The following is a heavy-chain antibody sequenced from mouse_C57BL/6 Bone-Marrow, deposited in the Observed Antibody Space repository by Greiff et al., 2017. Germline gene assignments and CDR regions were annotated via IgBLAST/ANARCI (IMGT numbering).Heavy chain of an antibody. V-gene: IGHV1-81*01. CDR2: IYPRSGNT. CDR3: ASPYGSSHPH. Sequence: VQLQQSGAELARPGASVKLSCTASGYTITSYGISWVKQRTGQGLEWIGEIYPRSGNTYYNEKFKGKDTLTADKSSSTAYMELRSLTSEDSAVYFCASPYGSSHPHWGQGTSVTVSS. D-gene: IGHD1-1*01. J-gene: IGHJ4*01. CDR1: GYTITSYG.